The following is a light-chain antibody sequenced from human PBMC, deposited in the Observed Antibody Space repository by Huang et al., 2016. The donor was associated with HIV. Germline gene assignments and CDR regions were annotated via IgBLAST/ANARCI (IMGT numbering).Light chain of an antibody. J-gene: IGKJ2*01. CDR2: GAS. Sequence: EIVLTQSPGTLSLSPGDRAILSCRASQSVSNTYLAWYQQNPGQAPRLLIYGASNRATGIPDRCSGSGAGTDFTLTISRLEPEDVGVYYCQQYGSLSPFTFGQGTKLEIQ. V-gene: IGKV3-20*01. CDR3: QQYGSLSPFT. CDR1: QSVSNTY.